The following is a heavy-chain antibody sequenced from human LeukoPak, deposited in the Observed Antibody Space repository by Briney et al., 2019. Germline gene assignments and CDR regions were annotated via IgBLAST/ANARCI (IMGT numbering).Heavy chain of an antibody. V-gene: IGHV4-38-2*01. CDR3: ARAGWIITSGIDY. CDR1: GYSISRGYY. D-gene: IGHD3-10*01. J-gene: IGHJ4*02. Sequence: SETLSLTCGVSGYSISRGYYWAWIRQPPGKGLEWIGTIYHTGSTYYTPSLGSRVTISVDTSKTEFSLNLNSVTAADTAVYYCARAGWIITSGIDYWGQGALVTVSS. CDR2: IYHTGST.